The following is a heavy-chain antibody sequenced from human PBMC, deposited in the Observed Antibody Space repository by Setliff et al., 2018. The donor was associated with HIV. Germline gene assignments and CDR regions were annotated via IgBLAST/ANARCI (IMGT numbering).Heavy chain of an antibody. Sequence: SETLSLTCSVSGASVSSSSYYWGWVRQPPGKGLEWIGIVDYRGNAYYSLSFHSRVTVLVDTSRNQFSLRLSSVTAADTAIYYCARVPTSSWGLGLLVTVS. CDR2: VDYRGNA. V-gene: IGHV4-39*07. D-gene: IGHD2-2*01. J-gene: IGHJ4*02. CDR1: GASVSSSSYY. CDR3: ARVPTSS.